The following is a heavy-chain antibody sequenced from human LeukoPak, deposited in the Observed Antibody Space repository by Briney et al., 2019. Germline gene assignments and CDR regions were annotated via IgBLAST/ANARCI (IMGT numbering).Heavy chain of an antibody. D-gene: IGHD1-26*01. CDR1: GYTFTGYY. J-gene: IGHJ4*02. Sequence: ASVKVSCKASGYTFTGYYIHWVRQAPGQGLEWMGWISANNDNTNYAQRFQGRVIMTKDTSTTTAYMELRSLRSDDTAVYYCARDPSPYLGFDFWGQGTLVTVSS. CDR2: ISANNDNT. V-gene: IGHV1-18*04. CDR3: ARDPSPYLGFDF.